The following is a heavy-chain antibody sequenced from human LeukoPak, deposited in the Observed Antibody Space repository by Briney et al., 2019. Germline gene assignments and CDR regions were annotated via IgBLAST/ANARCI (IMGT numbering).Heavy chain of an antibody. Sequence: SVKVSCKASGGTFSSYAISWVRQAPGQGPEWMGGIIPIFGTANYAQKFQGRVTITADESTSTAYMELSSLRSEDTAVYYCARDGGIAARRPPTRYYYYYYMDVWGKGTTVTVSS. CDR1: GGTFSSYA. D-gene: IGHD6-6*01. V-gene: IGHV1-69*13. CDR3: ARDGGIAARRPPTRYYYYYYMDV. CDR2: IIPIFGTA. J-gene: IGHJ6*03.